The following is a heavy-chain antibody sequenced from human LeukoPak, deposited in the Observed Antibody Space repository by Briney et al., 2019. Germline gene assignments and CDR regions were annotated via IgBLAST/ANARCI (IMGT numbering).Heavy chain of an antibody. V-gene: IGHV5-10-1*01. J-gene: IGHJ5*02. CDR2: IDPSDSYT. D-gene: IGHD5-18*01. CDR1: GYSFTSYW. CDR3: ASDTSGYSYGFAWFDP. Sequence: GESLRISCKGSGYSFTSYWISWVRQMPGKGLEWMGRIDPSDSYTNYSPSFQGHVTISAGKSISIAYLQWSSLKASDTAMYYCASDTSGYSYGFAWFDPWGQGTLVTVSS.